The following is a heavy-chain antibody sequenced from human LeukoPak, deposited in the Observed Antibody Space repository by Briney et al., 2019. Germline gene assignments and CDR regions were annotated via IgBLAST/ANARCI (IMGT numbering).Heavy chain of an antibody. J-gene: IGHJ4*02. CDR2: INAGNGNT. Sequence: GASVKVSCKASEYTFTSYAMHWVRQAPGQRLEWMGWINAGNGNTKYSQKFQGRVTITRDTSASTAYMELSSLRSEDTAVYYCAREAWHNWNDLDYWGQGTLVTVSS. D-gene: IGHD1-1*01. V-gene: IGHV1-3*01. CDR1: EYTFTSYA. CDR3: AREAWHNWNDLDY.